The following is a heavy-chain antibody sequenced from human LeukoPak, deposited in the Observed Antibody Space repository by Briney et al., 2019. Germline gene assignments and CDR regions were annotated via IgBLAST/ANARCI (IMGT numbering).Heavy chain of an antibody. D-gene: IGHD6-19*01. Sequence: SETLSLTCSVTGGSISNYYWSWIRQPPGKGLEWIGCIYYTGSTNYNPSLKSRVTMSVDMSKNQFSLKLNSGTAADTAVYYCAREPRGYSSGWFFDSWGQGTLVTVSS. CDR2: IYYTGST. J-gene: IGHJ4*02. CDR1: GGSISNYY. V-gene: IGHV4-59*01. CDR3: AREPRGYSSGWFFDS.